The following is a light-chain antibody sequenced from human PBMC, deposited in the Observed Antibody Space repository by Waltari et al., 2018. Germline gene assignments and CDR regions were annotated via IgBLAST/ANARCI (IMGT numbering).Light chain of an antibody. J-gene: IGLJ1*01. CDR3: SSYTSSNSYV. CDR2: DVS. CDR1: SSDVGGYNY. V-gene: IGLV2-14*03. Sequence: QSALTQPASVSGSPGQSITIPCTGTSSDVGGYNYVPWYQQHPGKGPKLMTYDVSNRPSGVPNRFSGSKSGNTASLTISGLQAEDEADYYCSSYTSSNSYVFGTGTKVTVL.